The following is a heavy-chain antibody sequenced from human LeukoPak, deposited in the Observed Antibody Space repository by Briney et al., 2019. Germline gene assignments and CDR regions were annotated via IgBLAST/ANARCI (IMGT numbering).Heavy chain of an antibody. V-gene: IGHV4-59*01. J-gene: IGHJ4*02. CDR2: IYYSGST. D-gene: IGHD6-6*01. Sequence: SETLSLTCTVSGVSISSYYWSWIRQPPGKGLEWIGYIYYSGSTNYNPSLKSRVTISVDTSKNQFSPKLSSVTAADTAVYYCARGGSSSGRIDYWGQGTLVTVSS. CDR3: ARGGSSSGRIDY. CDR1: GVSISSYY.